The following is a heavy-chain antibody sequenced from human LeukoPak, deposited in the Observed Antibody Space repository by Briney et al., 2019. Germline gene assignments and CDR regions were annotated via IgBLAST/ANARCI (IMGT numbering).Heavy chain of an antibody. D-gene: IGHD4-17*01. Sequence: GASVKLSCKASGYTFTGYYVYWVRQAPGQGLEWMGWINPNSGATSYAQKFQGRVTMTRDTSISTAYMELSGLRSDDTAVYYCARLDYGDYPYWGQGTLVTVSS. CDR3: ARLDYGDYPY. J-gene: IGHJ4*02. V-gene: IGHV1-2*02. CDR2: INPNSGAT. CDR1: GYTFTGYY.